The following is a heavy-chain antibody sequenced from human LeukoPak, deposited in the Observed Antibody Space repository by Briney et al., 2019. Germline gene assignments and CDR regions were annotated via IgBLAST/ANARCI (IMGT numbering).Heavy chain of an antibody. CDR1: GDSVSSNSAA. D-gene: IGHD2-15*01. CDR2: TYYRSKWYN. V-gene: IGHV6-1*01. J-gene: IGHJ4*02. CDR3: ERDRGFCRGGSCYYFDY. Sequence: SQTLSLTCAISGDSVSSNSAAWNWIRQSPSRGLEWLGRTYYRSKWYNDYAVSVKSRITINPDTSKNQFSLQLNSVTPGGTAVYYCERDRGFCRGGSCYYFDYGAQGTLVTVPS.